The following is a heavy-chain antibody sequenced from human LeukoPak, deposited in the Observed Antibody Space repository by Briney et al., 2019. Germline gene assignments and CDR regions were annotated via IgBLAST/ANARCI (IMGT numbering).Heavy chain of an antibody. CDR1: GGSVSSGSYY. J-gene: IGHJ4*02. Sequence: SETLSLTCTVSGGSVSSGSYYWSWIRQPPGKGLEWIGYIYYSGSTYYNPSLKSRVTISVDTSKNQFSLKLSSVTAADTAVYYCAISRITMVRGVINNWGQGTLVTVSS. CDR3: AISRITMVRGVINN. V-gene: IGHV4-61*01. D-gene: IGHD3-10*01. CDR2: IYYSGST.